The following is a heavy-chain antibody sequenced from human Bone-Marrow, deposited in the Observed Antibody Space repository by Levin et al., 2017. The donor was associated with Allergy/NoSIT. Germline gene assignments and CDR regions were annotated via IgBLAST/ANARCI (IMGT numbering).Heavy chain of an antibody. V-gene: IGHV3-23*01. J-gene: IGHJ2*01. D-gene: IGHD2-15*01. Sequence: GGSLRLSCAASGLTFSRYAVNWVRRAPGKGLEWVSVASGSGESTYYADSVKGRFTISRDNAKNTVFLQMNRLRVEDTAIYYCAKDSLQEEVSANFWYFDLWGRGTQVTVSS. CDR3: AKDSLQEEVSANFWYFDL. CDR2: ASGSGEST. CDR1: GLTFSRYA.